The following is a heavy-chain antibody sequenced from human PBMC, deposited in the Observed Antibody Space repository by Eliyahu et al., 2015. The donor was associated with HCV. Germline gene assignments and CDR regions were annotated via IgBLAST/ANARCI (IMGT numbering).Heavy chain of an antibody. Sequence: QVQLVQSGAEVKKPGSSLKVSCKASGGTFSTYTISWVRQAPGQGLEWMGGIIPVFGTPNYAQQFQGRLTITSDESTSTAYMELNSLRSEDTAVYYCALEGGSSGPRWFDPWGQGTLVTVSS. J-gene: IGHJ5*02. CDR1: GGTFSTYT. CDR3: ALEGGSSGPRWFDP. CDR2: IIPVFGTP. D-gene: IGHD6-13*01. V-gene: IGHV1-69*01.